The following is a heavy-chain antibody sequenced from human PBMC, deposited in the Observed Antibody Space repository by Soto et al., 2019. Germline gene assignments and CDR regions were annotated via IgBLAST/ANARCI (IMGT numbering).Heavy chain of an antibody. J-gene: IGHJ6*02. Sequence: SVKVSCKASGGTFSSYAISWVRQAPGQGLEWMGGIIPIFGTANYAQKFQGRVTITADESTSTAYMELSSLRSEDTAVYYCARARIQLWLRYYYYYGMDVWGQGTKVTVSS. CDR1: GGTFSSYA. CDR2: IIPIFGTA. CDR3: ARARIQLWLRYYYYYGMDV. D-gene: IGHD5-18*01. V-gene: IGHV1-69*13.